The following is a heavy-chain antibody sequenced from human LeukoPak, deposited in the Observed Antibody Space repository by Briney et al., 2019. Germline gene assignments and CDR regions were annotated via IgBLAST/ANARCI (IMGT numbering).Heavy chain of an antibody. V-gene: IGHV3-30-3*01. CDR3: ARGVGNWNYDS. D-gene: IGHD1-7*01. Sequence: GGSLRLSCTASGFTFSSYAIHWARQAPGKGLEWVAVISIDGNNKFFADSVKGRFTISRDNSKNTVYLQMNSLRGEDTAIYYCARGVGNWNYDSWGQGSLVIVTS. CDR1: GFTFSSYA. J-gene: IGHJ5*01. CDR2: ISIDGNNK.